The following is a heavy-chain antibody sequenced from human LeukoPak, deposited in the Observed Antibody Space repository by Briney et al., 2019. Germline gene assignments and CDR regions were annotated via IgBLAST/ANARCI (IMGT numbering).Heavy chain of an antibody. CDR3: ARKRYYYDSSGYLH. CDR1: GGSFSGYY. J-gene: IGHJ4*02. CDR2: INHSGST. D-gene: IGHD3-22*01. V-gene: IGHV4-34*01. Sequence: SETLSLTCAVYGGSFSGYYWSWIRQPPGKGLEWIGEINHSGSTNYNPSLKSRVTISVDTSKNQFSLKLSSVTAADTAVYYCARKRYYYDSSGYLHWGQGTLVTVSS.